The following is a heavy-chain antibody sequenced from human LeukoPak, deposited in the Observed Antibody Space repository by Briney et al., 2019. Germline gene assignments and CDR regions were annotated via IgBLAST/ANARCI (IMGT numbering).Heavy chain of an antibody. CDR1: GLTFRSYA. V-gene: IGHV3-23*01. CDR2: ISGSGGST. Sequence: PGGSLRLSCAASGLTFRSYAMSWVRQAPGKGLEWVSAISGSGGSTSYADSVKGRFTISRDNSKNTLYLQMNSLRAADTPVYFCAKNSSSWYSGWGQGTLVTVSS. D-gene: IGHD6-13*01. J-gene: IGHJ4*02. CDR3: AKNSSSWYSG.